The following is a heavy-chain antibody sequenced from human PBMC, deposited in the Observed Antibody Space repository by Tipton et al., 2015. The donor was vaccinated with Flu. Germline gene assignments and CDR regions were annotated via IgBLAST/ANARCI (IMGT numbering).Heavy chain of an antibody. CDR2: ISHTGTA. V-gene: IGHV4-38-2*02. J-gene: IGHJ4*02. CDR3: ARDRWEYASGFDS. Sequence: TLSLTWAVSGYSISSGYYWGWIRQPPGKGLEWIGSISHTGTAYSNPSLKSRVTISVDTSKNQFSLKLTSVTAADTAVYYGARDRWEYASGFDSWGQGTLVTVSP. D-gene: IGHD2-2*01. CDR1: GYSISSGYY.